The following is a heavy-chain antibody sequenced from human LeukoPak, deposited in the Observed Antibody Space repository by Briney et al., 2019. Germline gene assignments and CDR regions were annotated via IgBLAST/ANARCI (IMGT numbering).Heavy chain of an antibody. CDR1: GFTFSSYS. J-gene: IGHJ3*02. CDR2: ISGSGGST. CDR3: AKHRRRDTDAFDI. V-gene: IGHV3-23*01. Sequence: GGSLRLSCAVSGFTFSSYSMSWVRQAPGKGLEWVSAISGSGGSTYYADSVKGRFTISRDNSKNTLYLQMNSLRAEDTAVYYCAKHRRRDTDAFDIWGQGTMVTVSS.